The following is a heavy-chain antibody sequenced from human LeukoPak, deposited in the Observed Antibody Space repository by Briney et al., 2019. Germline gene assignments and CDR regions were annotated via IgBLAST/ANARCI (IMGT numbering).Heavy chain of an antibody. CDR3: ARVWSGYYSDYFDY. J-gene: IGHJ4*02. V-gene: IGHV3-11*04. Sequence: GGSLRLSCAASGLTFSDEYMSWIRQAPGKGLEWVSYISNTGSFISYADSVKGRFTISRDNAKNSLYLQMNSLRAEDTAVYYCARVWSGYYSDYFDYWGQGTLVTVSS. CDR1: GLTFSDEY. CDR2: ISNTGSFI. D-gene: IGHD3-3*01.